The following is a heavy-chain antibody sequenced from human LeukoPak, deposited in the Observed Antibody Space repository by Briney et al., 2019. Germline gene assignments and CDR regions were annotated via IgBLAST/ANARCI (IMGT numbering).Heavy chain of an antibody. CDR2: IYYSGST. CDR1: GGSISSYY. Sequence: SETLSLTCTVSGGSISSYYWSWIRQPPGKGLEWIGYIYYSGSTNYNPSLKSRVTISVDTSKNQFSLKLSSVTAADTAVYYCARSDCSGGSCYGDFDYWGQGTLVTVSS. CDR3: ARSDCSGGSCYGDFDY. D-gene: IGHD2-15*01. V-gene: IGHV4-59*08. J-gene: IGHJ4*02.